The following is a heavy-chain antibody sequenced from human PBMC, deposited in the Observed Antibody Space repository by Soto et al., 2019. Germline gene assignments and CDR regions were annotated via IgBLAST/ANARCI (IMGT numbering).Heavy chain of an antibody. Sequence: SLRLSCAASGFTFSSYEMNWVRQAPGKGLEWVSYISSSGSTIYYADSVKGRFTTSRDNAKNSLYLQMNSLRAEDTAVYYCARDQRSSSSFYYYYYGMDVWGQGTTVTVSS. D-gene: IGHD6-6*01. CDR1: GFTFSSYE. CDR2: ISSSGSTI. CDR3: ARDQRSSSSFYYYYYGMDV. J-gene: IGHJ6*02. V-gene: IGHV3-48*03.